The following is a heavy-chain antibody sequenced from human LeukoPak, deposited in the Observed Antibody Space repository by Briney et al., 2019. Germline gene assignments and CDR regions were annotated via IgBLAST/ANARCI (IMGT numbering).Heavy chain of an antibody. CDR2: INPSGGST. V-gene: IGHV1-46*01. CDR3: AREIAGHAFDY. Sequence: ASVKVSCKASGYTFTSYYMHWVRQAPGQGLEWMGIINPSGGSTSYAQKFQGRVTMTRDMSTSTVYMELSSLRSEDTAVYYCAREIAGHAFDYWGQETLVTVSS. J-gene: IGHJ4*02. CDR1: GYTFTSYY. D-gene: IGHD1-20*01.